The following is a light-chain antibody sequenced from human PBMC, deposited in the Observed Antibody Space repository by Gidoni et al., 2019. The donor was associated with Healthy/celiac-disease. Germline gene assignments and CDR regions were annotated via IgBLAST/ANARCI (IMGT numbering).Light chain of an antibody. V-gene: IGKV1-39*01. CDR2: AAS. CDR1: QSISSY. Sequence: DSQMTQSPSSLSASVGDRVTITCRASQSISSYLNWYQQKPGKAPKLLIYAASSLQSGVPSRFSGSGSGTDFTLTISSLQPEDFATYYCQQSYSTPPGSTFGQGTKLEIK. CDR3: QQSYSTPPGST. J-gene: IGKJ2*01.